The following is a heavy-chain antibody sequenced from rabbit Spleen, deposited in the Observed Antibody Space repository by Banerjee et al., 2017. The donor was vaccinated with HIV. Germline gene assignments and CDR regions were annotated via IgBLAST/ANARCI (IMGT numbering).Heavy chain of an antibody. CDR2: IDLVFGRT. J-gene: IGHJ4*01. D-gene: IGHD1-1*01. CDR3: VRGASSSGYYDL. V-gene: IGHV1S7*01. CDR1: GFDFSSYY. Sequence: QLKETGGGLVQPGGSLKLSCKASGFDFSSYYMSWVRQAPGKGLEWIGYIDLVFGRTYYANWVNGRFTISSHNAQNTLYLQLNSLTVADTATYFCVRGASSSGYYDLWGPGTLVTVS.